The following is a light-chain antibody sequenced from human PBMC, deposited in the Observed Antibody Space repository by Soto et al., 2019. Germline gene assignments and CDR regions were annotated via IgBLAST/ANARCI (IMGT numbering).Light chain of an antibody. CDR3: CSYAGSYLWV. CDR2: DVS. Sequence: QSALTQPRSVSGSPGQAVTISCTGTSSDVGGYNYVSWYQQHPGKATKLMIYDVSKRPSGVPDRFSGSKSGNTASLTISGLQAEDEADYYCCSYAGSYLWVFGGGTKVTVL. V-gene: IGLV2-11*01. CDR1: SSDVGGYNY. J-gene: IGLJ3*02.